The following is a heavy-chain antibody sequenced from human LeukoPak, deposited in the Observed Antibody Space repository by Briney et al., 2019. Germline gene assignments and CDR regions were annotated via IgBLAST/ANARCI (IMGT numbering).Heavy chain of an antibody. J-gene: IGHJ6*04. CDR2: IYYSGST. CDR3: ARGTVTSLMDV. Sequence: SETLSLTCTVSGGSISSYYWSWIRQPPGKGLEWIGYIYYSGSTNYNPSLKSRVTISVDTSKNQYSLKLSSVTAADTAVYYCARGTVTSLMDVWGKGTTVTISS. CDR1: GGSISSYY. D-gene: IGHD4-17*01. V-gene: IGHV4-59*12.